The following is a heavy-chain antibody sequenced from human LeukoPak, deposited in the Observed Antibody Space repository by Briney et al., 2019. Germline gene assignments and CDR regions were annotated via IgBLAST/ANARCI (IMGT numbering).Heavy chain of an antibody. J-gene: IGHJ2*01. Sequence: PSETLSLTCTVSGGSISSYYWSWIRQPAGKGLEWIGRIYTSGSTNYNPSLKSRVTMSVDTSKNQFSLKLSSVTAADTAVYYCARDVTTTVTRPRYFDLWGRGTLVTVSS. D-gene: IGHD4-17*01. CDR1: GGSISSYY. CDR2: IYTSGST. CDR3: ARDVTTTVTRPRYFDL. V-gene: IGHV4-4*07.